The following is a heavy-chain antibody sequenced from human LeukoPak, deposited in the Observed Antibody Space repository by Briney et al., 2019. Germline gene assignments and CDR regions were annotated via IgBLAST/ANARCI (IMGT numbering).Heavy chain of an antibody. J-gene: IGHJ4*02. Sequence: KPSETLSLTCAVYGVSFSGYYWSWIRQPPGKGLEWIGEINHSGSTNYNPSLKSRVTISVDTSKNQFSLKLSSVTAADTAVYYCARDIQQQLVADYWGQGTLVTVSS. CDR3: ARDIQQQLVADY. V-gene: IGHV4-34*01. CDR1: GVSFSGYY. CDR2: INHSGST. D-gene: IGHD6-13*01.